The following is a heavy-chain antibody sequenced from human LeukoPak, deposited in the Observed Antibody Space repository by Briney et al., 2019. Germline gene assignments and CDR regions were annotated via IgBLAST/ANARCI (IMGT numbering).Heavy chain of an antibody. D-gene: IGHD4-11*01. Sequence: PSETLSLTCTVCGGSISSGDYYWSWIRQPPGKGLEWIGYIYYSGSTYYNPSLKSRVTISVDTSKNQFSLKLSSVTAADTAVYYCARDRDYSNNDAFDIWGQGTMVTVSS. CDR2: IYYSGST. CDR1: GGSISSGDYY. CDR3: ARDRDYSNNDAFDI. J-gene: IGHJ3*02. V-gene: IGHV4-30-4*08.